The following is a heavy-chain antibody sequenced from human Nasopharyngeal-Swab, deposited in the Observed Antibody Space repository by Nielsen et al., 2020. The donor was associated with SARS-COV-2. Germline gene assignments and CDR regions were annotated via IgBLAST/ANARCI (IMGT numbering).Heavy chain of an antibody. D-gene: IGHD3-22*01. CDR3: ARFLGDSSGYYYGMDV. J-gene: IGHJ6*02. V-gene: IGHV4-59*01. CDR2: IYYSGST. CDR1: GGSISSFY. Sequence: SETLSLTCTVSGGSISSFYWGWVRQPPGKGLEWIGYIYYSGSTNYNPSLKSRVTISVDTSKNQFSLKLSSVTAADTAVYYCARFLGDSSGYYYGMDVWGQGTTVTVSS.